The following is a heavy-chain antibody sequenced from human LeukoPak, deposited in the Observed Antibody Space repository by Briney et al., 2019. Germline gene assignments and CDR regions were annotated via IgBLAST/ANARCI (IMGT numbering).Heavy chain of an antibody. CDR2: IYHSGST. CDR1: GGSIISDIW. Sequence: SETLSLTCAVSGGSIISDIWWSWVRQPPGKGLEWVGEIYHSGSTNYNPSLKSRVTISVDKSKNQFSLKLSSVTAADTAVYYYARGRNYDFWSGYYGYWGQGTLVTVSS. CDR3: ARGRNYDFWSGYYGY. J-gene: IGHJ4*02. D-gene: IGHD3-3*01. V-gene: IGHV4-4*02.